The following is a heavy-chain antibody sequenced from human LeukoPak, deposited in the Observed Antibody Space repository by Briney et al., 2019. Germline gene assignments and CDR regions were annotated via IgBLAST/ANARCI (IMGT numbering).Heavy chain of an antibody. Sequence: SETLSLTCTVSGGSISSYYWSWIRQPPGKGLEWIGYIYYSGSTNYNPSLKSRVTISVDTSKNQFSLKLSSVTAADTAVYYCARSGRRYFDWLVLPGRLGELSFPDYWGQGTLVTVSS. J-gene: IGHJ4*02. V-gene: IGHV4-59*01. CDR1: GGSISSYY. CDR3: ARSGRRYFDWLVLPGRLGELSFPDY. CDR2: IYYSGST. D-gene: IGHD3-16*02.